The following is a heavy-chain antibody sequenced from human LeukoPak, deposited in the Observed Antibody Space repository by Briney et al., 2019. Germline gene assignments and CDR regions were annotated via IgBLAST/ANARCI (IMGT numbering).Heavy chain of an antibody. CDR3: AKSPTAVAVLNWFDP. CDR1: GFTVSGTW. J-gene: IGHJ5*02. V-gene: IGHV3-74*01. Sequence: GGSLRLSCAASGFTVSGTWMHWVRQAPGKGLVWVSRINNDGRSTSYADPVKGRFTISRDNAKNTLYMQMNSLRAEDTAVYYCAKSPTAVAVLNWFDPWGQGILVTVSS. CDR2: INNDGRST. D-gene: IGHD6-19*01.